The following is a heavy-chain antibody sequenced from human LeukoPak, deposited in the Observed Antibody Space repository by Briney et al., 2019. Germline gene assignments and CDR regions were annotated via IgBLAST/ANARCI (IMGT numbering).Heavy chain of an antibody. Sequence: GGSLRLSCAASGFTFSSYSMNWVRQAPGKGLEWVSRITASGTAMFYADSVKGRFTISRDNSKNTLYLQMNSLRAEDTAVYYCAKQHYWGQGTLVTVSS. CDR2: ITASGTAM. CDR1: GFTFSSYS. CDR3: AKQHY. J-gene: IGHJ4*02. V-gene: IGHV3-23*01.